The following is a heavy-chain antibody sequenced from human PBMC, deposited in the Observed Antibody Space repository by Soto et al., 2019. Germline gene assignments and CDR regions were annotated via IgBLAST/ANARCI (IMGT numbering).Heavy chain of an antibody. CDR2: ISAYNGNT. J-gene: IGHJ4*02. CDR3: ARDGGYSSGGSCYSLDY. V-gene: IGHV1-18*01. D-gene: IGHD2-15*01. CDR1: GSTFTSYG. Sequence: QVQLVQSGAEVKKPGASVKVSCKASGSTFTSYGISWVRQAPGQGHEWMGWISAYNGNTNYAQKLEGRVTMTTDPSTSTAYMELRSLSSDDTAVDYCARDGGYSSGGSCYSLDYWGQGTLVTVSS.